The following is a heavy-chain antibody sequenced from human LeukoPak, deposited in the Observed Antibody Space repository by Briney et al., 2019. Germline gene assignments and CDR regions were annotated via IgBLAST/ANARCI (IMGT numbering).Heavy chain of an antibody. D-gene: IGHD2-15*01. CDR2: ISHMGDTT. CDR3: ARSRRGSGYYFGLDV. Sequence: GGSLRLSCAASGFTLHFYSLNWVRQAPGKGLEWISFISHMGDTTYYADSVKGRFTISRDNAKNSLFLQVNSLRVEDAAVYYCARSRRGSGYYFGLDVWGRGTTVTVSS. CDR1: GFTLHFYS. J-gene: IGHJ6*02. V-gene: IGHV3-48*01.